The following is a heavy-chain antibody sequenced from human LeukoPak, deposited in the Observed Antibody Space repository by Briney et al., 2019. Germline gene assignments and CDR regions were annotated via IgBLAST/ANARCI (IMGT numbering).Heavy chain of an antibody. CDR2: IYYSGST. CDR3: ARDPSGSYSRGYFDY. V-gene: IGHV4-59*01. D-gene: IGHD1-26*01. Sequence: SETLSLTCTVSGGSISSYYWSWIRQPPGKGLEWIGYIYYSGSTNYNPSLKSRVTISVDTSKNQFSLKLSFVTAADTAVYYCARDPSGSYSRGYFDYWGQGTLVTVSS. CDR1: GGSISSYY. J-gene: IGHJ4*02.